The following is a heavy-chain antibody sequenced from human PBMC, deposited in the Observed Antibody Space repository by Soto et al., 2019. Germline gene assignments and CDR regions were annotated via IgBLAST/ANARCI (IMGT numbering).Heavy chain of an antibody. CDR1: GFTFTTYS. D-gene: IGHD2-15*01. CDR2: INAGNGDT. Sequence: QVQLVQSGAEVKKPGASVKVSCEASGFTFTTYSVHWVRQAPGQRLEWMGWINAGNGDTKYSQKSKGRVTITRDTSASTAYLELSSLGSEAAAVYCVRDDCGGGSCPFAYWGQGTLVTVSS. CDR3: VRDDCGGGSCPFAY. V-gene: IGHV1-3*01. J-gene: IGHJ4*02.